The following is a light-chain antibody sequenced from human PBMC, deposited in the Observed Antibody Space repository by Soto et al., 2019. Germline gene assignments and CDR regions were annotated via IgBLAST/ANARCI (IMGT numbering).Light chain of an antibody. CDR3: QHNNTYAT. CDR2: KAS. Sequence: DIQMTQSPATLSASVGARVTITCRASQSISSWLVWYQQKPGEAPKLLIYKASFLATGVPSRFSGSGSGTEFPLTISILHADVFATYCYQHNNTYATFGQGTKVEIK. V-gene: IGKV1-5*03. CDR1: QSISSW. J-gene: IGKJ1*01.